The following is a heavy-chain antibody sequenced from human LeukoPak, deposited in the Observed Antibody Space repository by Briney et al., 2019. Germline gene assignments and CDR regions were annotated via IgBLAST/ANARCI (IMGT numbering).Heavy chain of an antibody. V-gene: IGHV1-69*05. J-gene: IGHJ4*02. CDR2: IIPIFGTA. Sequence: SVKVSCKASGGTFSSYAISWVRQAPGQGLEWMERIIPIFGTANYAQKFQGRVTITTDESTSTAYMELSSLRSEDTAVYYCARNPYDILTGYGYYFDYWGQGTLVTVSS. CDR3: ARNPYDILTGYGYYFDY. D-gene: IGHD3-9*01. CDR1: GGTFSSYA.